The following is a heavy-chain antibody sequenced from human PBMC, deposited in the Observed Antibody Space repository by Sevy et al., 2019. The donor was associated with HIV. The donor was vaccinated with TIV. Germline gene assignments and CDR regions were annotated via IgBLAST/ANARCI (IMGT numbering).Heavy chain of an antibody. CDR2: IRYDGSNK. D-gene: IGHD2-2*01. J-gene: IGHJ4*02. CDR1: GFTFSSYG. V-gene: IGHV3-30*02. Sequence: GGSLRLSCAASGFTFSSYGMHWVRQAPGKGLEWVAFIRYDGSNKYYADSVKGRFTISRDKYKNTLYLQMNSLRAEDTAVYYCAGGYCSSTSYTRAIGYWGQGTLVTVSS. CDR3: AGGYCSSTSYTRAIGY.